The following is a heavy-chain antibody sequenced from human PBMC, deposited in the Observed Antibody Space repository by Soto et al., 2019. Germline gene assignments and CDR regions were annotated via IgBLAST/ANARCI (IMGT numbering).Heavy chain of an antibody. CDR1: GFTFSSYG. J-gene: IGHJ5*02. Sequence: QVQLVESGGGVVQPGRSLRPSCAASGFTFSSYGMHWVRQAPGKGLEWVAVISYDGSNKYYADSVKGRFTISRDNSKNTLYLQMNSLRAEDTAVYYCAKDTERVATSFDPWGQGTLVTVSS. V-gene: IGHV3-30*18. CDR3: AKDTERVATSFDP. D-gene: IGHD5-12*01. CDR2: ISYDGSNK.